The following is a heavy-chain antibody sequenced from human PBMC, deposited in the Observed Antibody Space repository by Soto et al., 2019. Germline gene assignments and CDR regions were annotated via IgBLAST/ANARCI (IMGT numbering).Heavy chain of an antibody. CDR3: ARARVYSGAYHDY. CDR2: ITPYNGNA. CDR1: GYTFSNFG. V-gene: IGHV1-18*04. J-gene: IGHJ4*02. D-gene: IGHD1-26*01. Sequence: ASVKVSCKASGYTFSNFGINWVRQAPGQGLEWRGWITPYNGNANYAQKHQDRLTITTDTSTNTAYLQLRSLRSDATSVYFCARARVYSGAYHDYWGQGTLVTVSS.